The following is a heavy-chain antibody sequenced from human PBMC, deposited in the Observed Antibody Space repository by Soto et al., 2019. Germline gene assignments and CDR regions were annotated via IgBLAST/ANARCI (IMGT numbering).Heavy chain of an antibody. V-gene: IGHV4-31*03. CDR2: IYYSGST. J-gene: IGHJ4*02. CDR3: ARGTPYYDILTGYLPHNTYDY. CDR1: GGSISSGGYY. D-gene: IGHD3-9*01. Sequence: SETLSLTCTVSGGSISSGGYYWSWIRQHPGKGLEWIGYIYYSGSTYYNPSLKSRVTISVDTSKNQFSLKLSSVTAADTAVYYCARGTPYYDILTGYLPHNTYDYWGQGTLVTVSS.